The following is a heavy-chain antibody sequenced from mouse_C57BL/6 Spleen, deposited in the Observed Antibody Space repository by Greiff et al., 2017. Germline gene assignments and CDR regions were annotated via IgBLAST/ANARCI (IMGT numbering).Heavy chain of an antibody. CDR3: ARRGGNYSGYFDV. D-gene: IGHD2-1*01. Sequence: QVQLQQPGAELVKPGASVKLSCKASGYTFTSYWMHWVKQRPGQGLEWIGMIHPNSGSTNYNEKFKSKATLTVDKSSSTAYMQLSSLTSEDSAVYYCARRGGNYSGYFDVWGTGTTVTVSS. V-gene: IGHV1-64*01. CDR2: IHPNSGST. J-gene: IGHJ1*03. CDR1: GYTFTSYW.